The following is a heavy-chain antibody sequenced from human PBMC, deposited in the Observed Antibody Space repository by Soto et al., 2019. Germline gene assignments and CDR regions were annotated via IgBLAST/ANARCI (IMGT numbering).Heavy chain of an antibody. CDR2: IYYSGNS. J-gene: IGHJ4*02. CDR1: GGSINNYY. D-gene: IGHD6-13*01. CDR3: ARRYSSSFDY. V-gene: IGHV4-59*08. Sequence: SETLSLTCTVSGGSINNYYWSWIRQPPGKGLEWIGYIYYSGNSNYNPSLKSRVTISVDTSKNQFSLKLSSVTAADTAVYYCARRYSSSFDYWGQGTLVTVSS.